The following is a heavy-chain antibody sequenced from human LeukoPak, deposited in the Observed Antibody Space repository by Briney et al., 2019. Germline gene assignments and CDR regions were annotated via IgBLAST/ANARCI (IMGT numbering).Heavy chain of an antibody. CDR1: GGSISSYY. CDR2: IYYSGST. CDR3: ARDRTYYYGSGKEGDWFDP. J-gene: IGHJ5*02. Sequence: SETLSLTCIVSGGSISSYYWSWIRQPPGKGREWIGYIYYSGSTNYNTSLKSRVTISVDTSKNQFSLKPSSVTAADTAVYYCARDRTYYYGSGKEGDWFDPWGQGTLVTVSS. V-gene: IGHV4-59*01. D-gene: IGHD3-10*01.